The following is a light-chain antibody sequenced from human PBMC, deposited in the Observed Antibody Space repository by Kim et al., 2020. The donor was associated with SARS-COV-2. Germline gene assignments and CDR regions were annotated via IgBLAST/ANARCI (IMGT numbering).Light chain of an antibody. CDR3: QQYDTLRIT. J-gene: IGKJ5*01. CDR1: QDISNY. CDR2: DAS. Sequence: ASLGDRVTITCQASQDISNYLNWYQQKPGKAPRLLIYDASNLETGVPSRFSGSGSGTDFTFTISSLQPEDIATYYCQQYDTLRITFGQGTRLEIK. V-gene: IGKV1-33*01.